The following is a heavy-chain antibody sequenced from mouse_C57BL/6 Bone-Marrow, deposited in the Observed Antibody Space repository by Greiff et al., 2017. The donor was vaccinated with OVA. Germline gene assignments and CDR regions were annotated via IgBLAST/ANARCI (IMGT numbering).Heavy chain of an antibody. D-gene: IGHD4-1*01. Sequence: DVQLVESGPGLVKPSQSLSLTCSVTGYSITSGYYWNWIRQFPGNKLEWMGYISYDGSNNYNPSLKNRISITRDTSKNQFFLKLNSVTTEDTATYYCASNWGGGVGLDYWGQGTTLTVSS. CDR1: GYSITSGYY. J-gene: IGHJ2*01. CDR3: ASNWGGGVGLDY. V-gene: IGHV3-6*01. CDR2: ISYDGSN.